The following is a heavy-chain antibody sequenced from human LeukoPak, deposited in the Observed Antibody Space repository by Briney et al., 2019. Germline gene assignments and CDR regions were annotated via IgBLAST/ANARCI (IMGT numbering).Heavy chain of an antibody. Sequence: SETLSLTCAVYGGSFSGYYWSWIRQPPGKGLEWIGEINHSGSTNYNPSLKSRVTISVDTSKNQFSLKLSSVTAADTAVYYCARGSNPLHYYYGSGSYYKAANWFDPWGQGTLVTVSS. D-gene: IGHD3-10*01. CDR1: GGSFSGYY. J-gene: IGHJ5*02. CDR2: INHSGST. V-gene: IGHV4-34*01. CDR3: ARGSNPLHYYYGSGSYYKAANWFDP.